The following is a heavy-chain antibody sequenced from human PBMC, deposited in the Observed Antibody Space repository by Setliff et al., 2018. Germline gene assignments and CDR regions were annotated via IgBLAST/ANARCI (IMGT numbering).Heavy chain of an antibody. CDR2: INAGNGHT. CDR1: GYTFSNYL. CDR3: ARELRSPFWHIDS. Sequence: GASVKVSCKASGYTFSNYLLHWVRQAPGQSPEWVGWINAGNGHTKYSQRFQDRITITSETSATTAYMDLRSLKLEDTAVYFCARELRSPFWHIDSWGQGTLVTVSS. J-gene: IGHJ4*02. D-gene: IGHD3-3*01. V-gene: IGHV1-3*01.